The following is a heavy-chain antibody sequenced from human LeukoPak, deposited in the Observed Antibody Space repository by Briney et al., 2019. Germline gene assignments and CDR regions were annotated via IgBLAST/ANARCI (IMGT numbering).Heavy chain of an antibody. Sequence: GGSMRLSCLASGFTFNNYGMHWVRQAPDRGLEWVAFIRSNGRNIYYTDSVKGRFIISRDNSNNRLYLQMNSLRLEDTAVYYCAELGITMIGGVWGKGTTVTISS. J-gene: IGHJ6*04. V-gene: IGHV3-30*02. CDR2: IRSNGRNI. CDR3: AELGITMIGGV. D-gene: IGHD3-10*02. CDR1: GFTFNNYG.